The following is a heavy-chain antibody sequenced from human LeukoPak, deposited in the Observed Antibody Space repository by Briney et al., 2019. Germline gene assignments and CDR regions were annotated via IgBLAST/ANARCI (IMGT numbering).Heavy chain of an antibody. V-gene: IGHV3-48*03. CDR3: ARVLVAFDY. CDR1: GFTFSSYE. J-gene: IGHJ4*02. D-gene: IGHD3-9*01. Sequence: QSGGSLRLSCAASGFTFSSYEMNWVRQAPGKGLEWVSYISSSGRTIYYADSVKGRFTISRDNAKNSLYLQMNSLRAEDTAVYYCARVLVAFDYWGQGTLVTVSS. CDR2: ISSSGRTI.